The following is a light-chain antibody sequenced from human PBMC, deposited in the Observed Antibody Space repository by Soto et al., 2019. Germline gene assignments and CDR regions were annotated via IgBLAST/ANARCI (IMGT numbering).Light chain of an antibody. J-gene: IGKJ1*01. CDR3: QRYDSFRT. CDR1: QSIGLA. V-gene: IGKV3-20*01. CDR2: GAS. Sequence: EIVLTQSPATLSLSPWERATLSCRASQSIGLAIAWYQHKPGQAPRLLIYGASTRATGIPDRFSGSGSGTDFTLTITRLEPEDFAMYYCQRYDSFRTFGQGTKVDIK.